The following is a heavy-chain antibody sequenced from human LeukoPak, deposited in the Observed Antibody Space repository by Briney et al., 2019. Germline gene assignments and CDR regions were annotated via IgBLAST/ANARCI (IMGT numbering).Heavy chain of an antibody. CDR1: GFTFNNYA. J-gene: IGHJ4*02. D-gene: IGHD6-13*01. V-gene: IGHV3-48*04. CDR2: ISNSGSTI. Sequence: GGSLRLSCAASGFTFNNYAMTWVRQAPGRGLEWVSTISNSGSTIYYADSVKGRFTISRDNAKNSLYLQMNSLRAEDTAVYYCAREGWQLEYDYWGQGTLVTVSS. CDR3: AREGWQLEYDY.